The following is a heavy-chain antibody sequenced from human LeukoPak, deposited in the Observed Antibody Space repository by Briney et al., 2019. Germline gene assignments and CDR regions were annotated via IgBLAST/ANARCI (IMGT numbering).Heavy chain of an antibody. Sequence: GGSLRLSCGASGFTFSSYSMNWVRQAPGKGLEWVSYISSSSSTIYYADSVKGRFTISRDNAKNSLYLQMNYLRVEDTAVYYCAKALGSGSGYFDYWGQGTLVTVSS. V-gene: IGHV3-48*04. CDR3: AKALGSGSGYFDY. J-gene: IGHJ4*02. CDR1: GFTFSSYS. D-gene: IGHD3-10*01. CDR2: ISSSSSTI.